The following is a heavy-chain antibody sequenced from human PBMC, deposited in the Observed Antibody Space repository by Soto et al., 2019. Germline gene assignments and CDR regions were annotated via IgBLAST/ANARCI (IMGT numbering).Heavy chain of an antibody. CDR2: MNPNSGTT. D-gene: IGHD1-26*01. CDR3: ARNKWETGDFDY. J-gene: IGHJ4*02. V-gene: IGHV1-8*01. CDR1: GYTFTTYD. Sequence: QVQLVQSGAEVRKPGASVKVSCKASGYTFTTYDINWMRQATGQGLEWVGWMNPNSGTTGYAQKFQGRVSMTRDTSMNTACMELSSLTYEDTAVYYCARNKWETGDFDYWGQGTLVTVSS.